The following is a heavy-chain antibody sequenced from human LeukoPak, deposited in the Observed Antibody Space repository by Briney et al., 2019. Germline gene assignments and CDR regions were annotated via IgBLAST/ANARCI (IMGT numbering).Heavy chain of an antibody. CDR2: IYYSGST. CDR1: GGSISSSSYY. J-gene: IGHJ6*03. Sequence: SETLSLTCTVSGGSISSSSYYWGWIRQPPGKGLEWIGSIYYSGSTYYNPSLKSRVTISVDTSKNQFSLKLSSVTAADTAVYYCARSSKDSYGYYYYYYMDVWGKGTTVTVSS. CDR3: ARSSKDSYGYYYYYYMDV. V-gene: IGHV4-39*07. D-gene: IGHD5-18*01.